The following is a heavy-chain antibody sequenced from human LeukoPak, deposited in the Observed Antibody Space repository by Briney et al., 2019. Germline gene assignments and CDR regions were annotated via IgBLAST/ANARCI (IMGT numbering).Heavy chain of an antibody. D-gene: IGHD3-10*01. CDR3: AFGIRGVTPSLGY. V-gene: IGHV4-59*12. Sequence: PSETLSLTCTVSGGSISSYYWSWIRQPPGKGLEWIGYIYYSGSTNYNPSLKSRVTISVDTSKNQFSLKLSSVTAADTAVYYCAFGIRGVTPSLGYWGQGTLVTVSS. CDR2: IYYSGST. J-gene: IGHJ4*02. CDR1: GGSISSYY.